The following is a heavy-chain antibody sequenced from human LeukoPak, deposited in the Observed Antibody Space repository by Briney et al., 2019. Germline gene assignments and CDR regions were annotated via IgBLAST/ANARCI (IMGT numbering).Heavy chain of an antibody. CDR3: ARAEVVGAHLRSGYFQH. Sequence: PSGTLSLTCAVSGGSISSSNCWSWVRQPPGKGLVWIGEIYHSGSTNYNPSLNSRVAISVDKSKNQFSLNVSSVTAADTAVYYCARAEVVGAHLRSGYFQHWGQGTLVIVSS. D-gene: IGHD1-26*01. CDR1: GGSISSSNC. V-gene: IGHV4-4*02. CDR2: IYHSGST. J-gene: IGHJ1*01.